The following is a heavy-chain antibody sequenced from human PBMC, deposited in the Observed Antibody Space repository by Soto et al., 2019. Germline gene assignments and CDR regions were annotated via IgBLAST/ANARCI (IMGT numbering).Heavy chain of an antibody. CDR2: INHSGST. V-gene: IGHV4-34*01. D-gene: IGHD6-6*01. CDR3: ARSSIAAPFDY. J-gene: IGHJ4*02. Sequence: SETLSLTCAVYGGSFSGYYWSWIRQPPGKGLEWIGEINHSGSTNYNPSLKSRVTISVDTSKNQFSLKLSSVTAADTAVYYCARSSIAAPFDYWGQGTLVTSPQ. CDR1: GGSFSGYY.